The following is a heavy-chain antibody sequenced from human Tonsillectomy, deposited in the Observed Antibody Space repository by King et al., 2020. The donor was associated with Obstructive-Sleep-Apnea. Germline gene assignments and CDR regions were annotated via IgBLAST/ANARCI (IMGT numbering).Heavy chain of an antibody. CDR3: ARSPTLEAAGMALGY. Sequence: VQLQESGPGLVKPSGTLSLTCAVSGGSISSGNWWTWVRQPPGKGLEWIGEIYHSWSTNYNPSLKSRVAISVDRSKNRFSLKLTSVTAAATAVYYCARSPTLEAAGMALGYWGQGTLVTVSS. CDR2: IYHSWST. CDR1: GGSISSGNW. J-gene: IGHJ4*02. D-gene: IGHD6-13*01. V-gene: IGHV4-4*02.